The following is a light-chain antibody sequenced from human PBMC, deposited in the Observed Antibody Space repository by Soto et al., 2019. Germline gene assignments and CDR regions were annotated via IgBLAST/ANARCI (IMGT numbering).Light chain of an antibody. CDR1: SSDVGAYDY. Sequence: QSALPRPASASGSPGQSVTISCTGTSSDVGAYDYVSWYQQHPGKAPKLMIYEINKRPSGVPDRFSGSKSGNTASLTVSGLQAEDEADYYCSSFAGSNNFPYVFGTGPKVTVL. CDR2: EIN. V-gene: IGLV2-8*01. J-gene: IGLJ1*01. CDR3: SSFAGSNNFPYV.